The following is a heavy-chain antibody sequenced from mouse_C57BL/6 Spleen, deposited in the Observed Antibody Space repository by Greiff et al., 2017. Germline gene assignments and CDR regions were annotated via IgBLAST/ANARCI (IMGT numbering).Heavy chain of an antibody. CDR3: ARNWADYFDY. J-gene: IGHJ2*01. CDR2: IWSGGST. Sequence: QVQLKESGPGLVQPSQSLSITCTVSGFSLTSYGVHWVRPSPGKGLEWLGVIWSGGSTDYNAAFISRLSISKDNSKSQVFFKMNSLQADDTAIYYCARNWADYFDYWGQGTTLTVSS. CDR1: GFSLTSYG. D-gene: IGHD4-1*01. V-gene: IGHV2-2*01.